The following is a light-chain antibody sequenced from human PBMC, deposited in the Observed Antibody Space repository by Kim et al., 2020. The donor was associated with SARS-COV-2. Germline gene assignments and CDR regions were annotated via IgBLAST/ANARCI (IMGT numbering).Light chain of an antibody. CDR3: LAWGPGIRV. Sequence: SVKLTCSLTSKYRTDAIAWHQQLPEKGPRFLMNVDSDGSYTRGDGIPDRFSGSSCGAERYLTISSLQPDDEADYYCLAWGPGIRVFGGGTQLTVL. CDR2: VDSDGSY. V-gene: IGLV4-69*01. J-gene: IGLJ3*02. CDR1: SKYRTDA.